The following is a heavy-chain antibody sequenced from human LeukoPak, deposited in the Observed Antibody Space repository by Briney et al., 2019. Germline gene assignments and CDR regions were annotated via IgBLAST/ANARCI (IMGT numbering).Heavy chain of an antibody. J-gene: IGHJ5*02. V-gene: IGHV7-4-1*02. CDR3: AGDNYGAEEGIGSSLVWLDP. CDR1: GYTFTNYA. D-gene: IGHD6-13*01. CDR2: IDTNTGNP. Sequence: ASVKVSCKASGYTFTNYAMNWVRQVPGQGLEWMGWIDTNTGNPTYAQGFTEQFVFSLDTSVNTAYLQINSLKSEDTAVYYCAGDNYGAEEGIGSSLVWLDPWGQGTLVTVSS.